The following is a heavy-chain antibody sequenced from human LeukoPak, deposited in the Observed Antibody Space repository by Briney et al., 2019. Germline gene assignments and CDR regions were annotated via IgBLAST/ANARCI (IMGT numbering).Heavy chain of an antibody. CDR1: GGSVSSSTYY. V-gene: IGHV4-39*07. CDR3: TAEKNGSPHY. J-gene: IGHJ4*02. Sequence: TSETLSLTCTVSGGSVSSSTYYWSWVRQPPGKGLEWIASIYYTGSTYYNPSLKSRVTISLDMSKNEFFLTMTSVTAADTAVYFCTAEKNGSPHYWGQGTQVTVSS. D-gene: IGHD2-8*01. CDR2: IYYTGST.